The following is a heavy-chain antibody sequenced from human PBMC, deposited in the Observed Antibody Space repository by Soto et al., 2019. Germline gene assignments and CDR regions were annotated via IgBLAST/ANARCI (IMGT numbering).Heavy chain of an antibody. CDR2: IDPSDSYT. CDR3: ARPNYYDSSGPTAGGDY. V-gene: IGHV5-10-1*01. CDR1: GYSFTSYW. Sequence: GESLKISCKGSGYSFTSYWISWVRQMTGKGLEWMGRIDPSDSYTNYSPSFQGHVTISADKSISTAYLQWSSLKASDTAMYYCARPNYYDSSGPTAGGDYWGQGTLVTVSS. D-gene: IGHD3-22*01. J-gene: IGHJ4*02.